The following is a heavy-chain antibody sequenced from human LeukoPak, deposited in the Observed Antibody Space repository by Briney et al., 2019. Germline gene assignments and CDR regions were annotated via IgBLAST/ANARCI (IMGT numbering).Heavy chain of an antibody. V-gene: IGHV1-69*05. Sequence: PAASLTVSCTASGGTFSSYAISWVRQAPRQGLEWMGGIIPIFGTANYAQTFQGRVTITTEESTSTTSMALSILRSEDTAVYYCARVKTLSGYYYMDVWGKGTTVTVS. J-gene: IGHJ6*03. CDR1: GGTFSSYA. D-gene: IGHD2/OR15-2a*01. CDR3: ARVKTLSGYYYMDV. CDR2: IIPIFGTA.